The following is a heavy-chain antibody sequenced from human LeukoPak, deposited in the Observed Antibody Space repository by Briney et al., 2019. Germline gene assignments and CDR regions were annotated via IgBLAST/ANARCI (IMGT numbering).Heavy chain of an antibody. Sequence: SSETLSLTCTVSGGSISSGDYYWSWIRQPPGKGLEWIGYIYYSGSTYYNPSLKSRVTTSVDTSKNQFSLKLSSVTAADTAVYYCARLYYDILTGYYARWFDPWGQGTLVTVSS. CDR1: GGSISSGDYY. V-gene: IGHV4-30-4*01. CDR3: ARLYYDILTGYYARWFDP. CDR2: IYYSGST. D-gene: IGHD3-9*01. J-gene: IGHJ5*02.